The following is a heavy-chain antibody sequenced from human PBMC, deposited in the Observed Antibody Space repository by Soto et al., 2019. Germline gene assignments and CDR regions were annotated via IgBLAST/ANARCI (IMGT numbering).Heavy chain of an antibody. V-gene: IGHV4-61*01. CDR3: ARDYYDSSGYIYFDY. J-gene: IGHJ4*02. D-gene: IGHD3-22*01. CDR1: GCSVSSGSYY. Sequence: PSETLSLTCPVSGCSVSSGSYYWGWIRQPPGKGLEWIGYIYYSGSTNYNPSLKSRVTISVDTSKNQFSLKLSSVTAADTAVYYCARDYYDSSGYIYFDYWGQGTLVTVSS. CDR2: IYYSGST.